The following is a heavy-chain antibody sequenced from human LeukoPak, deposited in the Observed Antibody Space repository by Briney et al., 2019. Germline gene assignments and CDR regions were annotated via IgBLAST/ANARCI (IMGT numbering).Heavy chain of an antibody. CDR3: AREVWSSGWSRFDY. CDR2: ISGSGGST. D-gene: IGHD6-19*01. J-gene: IGHJ4*02. CDR1: GFTFSSYG. V-gene: IGHV3-23*01. Sequence: GGTLRLSCAASGFTFSSYGMSWVRQAPGKGLEWVSAISGSGGSTYYADSVKGRFTISRDNSKNTLYLQMNSLRAEDTAVYYCAREVWSSGWSRFDYWGQGTLVTVSS.